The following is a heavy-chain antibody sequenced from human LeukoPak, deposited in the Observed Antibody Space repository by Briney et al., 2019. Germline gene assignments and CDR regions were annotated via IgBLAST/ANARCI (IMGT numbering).Heavy chain of an antibody. V-gene: IGHV3-48*01. D-gene: IGHD1-26*01. CDR3: ARDLWELPYP. Sequence: PGGSLRLSCAASGFTFSSYSMNWVRQAPGKGLEWVSYISSSSSTIYYADSVKGRFTISRYNAKNSLYLQMNSLRAEDTAVYYCARDLWELPYPWGQGTLVTVSS. CDR1: GFTFSSYS. J-gene: IGHJ5*02. CDR2: ISSSSSTI.